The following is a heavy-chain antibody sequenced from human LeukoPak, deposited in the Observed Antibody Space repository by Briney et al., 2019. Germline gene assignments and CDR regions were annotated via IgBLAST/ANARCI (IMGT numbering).Heavy chain of an antibody. J-gene: IGHJ4*02. D-gene: IGHD1-26*01. CDR3: ARDREPGLVGY. V-gene: IGHV3-11*04. Sequence: GRSLRLSCAASGFTFSDYYMSWIRQAPGKGLEWVSYISSSGSTIYYADSVKGRFTISRDNAKNSLYLQMNSLIAEDTAVYYCARDREPGLVGYWDQETLVTVSS. CDR1: GFTFSDYY. CDR2: ISSSGSTI.